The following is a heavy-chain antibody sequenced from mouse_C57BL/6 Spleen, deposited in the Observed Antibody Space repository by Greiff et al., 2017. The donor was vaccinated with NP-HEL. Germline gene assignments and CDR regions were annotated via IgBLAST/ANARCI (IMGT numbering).Heavy chain of an antibody. CDR3: ARGHYYGSSFWYFDV. D-gene: IGHD1-1*01. V-gene: IGHV5-17*01. J-gene: IGHJ1*03. CDR1: GFTFSDYG. Sequence: EVKLVESGGGLVKPGGSLKLSCAASGFTFSDYGMHWVRQAPEQGLEWVAYISSGSSTIYYADTVKGRFTISRDNAKNTLFLQMTSLRSEDTAMYYCARGHYYGSSFWYFDVWGTGTTVTVSS. CDR2: ISSGSSTI.